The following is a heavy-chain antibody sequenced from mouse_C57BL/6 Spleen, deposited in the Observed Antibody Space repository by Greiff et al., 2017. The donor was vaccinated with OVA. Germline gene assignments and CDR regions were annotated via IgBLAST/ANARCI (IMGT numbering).Heavy chain of an antibody. CDR2: ISSGSSTI. CDR3: ARGDYYAYFDY. CDR1: GFTFSDYG. D-gene: IGHD1-1*01. J-gene: IGHJ2*01. V-gene: IGHV5-17*01. Sequence: VKLVESGGGLVKPGGSLKLSCAASGFTFSDYGMHWVRQAPEKGLEWVAYISSGSSTIYYADTVKGRFTISRDNAKNTLFLQMTSLRSEDTAMYYCARGDYYAYFDYWGQGTTLTVSS.